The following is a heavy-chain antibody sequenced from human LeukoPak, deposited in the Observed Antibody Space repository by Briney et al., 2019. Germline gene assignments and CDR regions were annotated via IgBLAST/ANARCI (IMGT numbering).Heavy chain of an antibody. CDR3: ASGTMVRGVINAY. CDR2: IHYSGST. V-gene: IGHV4-59*01. CDR1: GGSISSYY. Sequence: SETLSLTCTVSGGSISSYYWSWIRQPPGKGLEWIGYIHYSGSTHYNPSLKSRVTISVDTSKNQFSLKLSSVTAADTAVYYCASGTMVRGVINAYWGQGTLVTVSS. J-gene: IGHJ4*02. D-gene: IGHD3-10*01.